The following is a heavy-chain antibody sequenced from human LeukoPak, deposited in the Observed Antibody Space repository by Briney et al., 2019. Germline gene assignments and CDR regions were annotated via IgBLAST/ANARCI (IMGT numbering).Heavy chain of an antibody. V-gene: IGHV1-46*01. D-gene: IGHD6-19*01. CDR3: ARFAVHRRLTVAGQFGLDY. CDR2: INSRGGST. CDR1: GYIFTSYN. Sequence: GASVKVSCKASGYIFTSYNMYWVRQAPGQGLERMGLINSRGGSTNYAQKFQGRVTMTRDTSTSTVYMELSSLRSEDTAVYYCARFAVHRRLTVAGQFGLDYWGQGTLVTVSS. J-gene: IGHJ4*02.